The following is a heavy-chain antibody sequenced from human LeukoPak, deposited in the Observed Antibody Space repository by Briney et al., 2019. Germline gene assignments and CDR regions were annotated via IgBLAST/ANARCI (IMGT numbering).Heavy chain of an antibody. V-gene: IGHV3-13*01. D-gene: IGHD3-10*01. CDR1: GFTFSSYH. CDR3: ARASGTMVRGVKYGMDV. Sequence: PGGSLRLSCAASGFTFSSYHMHWVRQATGKGLEWVSAIGTAGETYYPGSVKGRFTISRENAKKSLYLQMNSLRAGDTAVYYCARASGTMVRGVKYGMDVWGQGTTVTVSS. J-gene: IGHJ6*02. CDR2: IGTAGET.